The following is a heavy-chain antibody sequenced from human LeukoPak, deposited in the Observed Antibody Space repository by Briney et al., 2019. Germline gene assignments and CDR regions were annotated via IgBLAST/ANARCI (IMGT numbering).Heavy chain of an antibody. J-gene: IGHJ5*02. V-gene: IGHV3-30*04. Sequence: PGRSLRLSCAASGFTFSSYAMHWVRQAPGKGLEWVAVISYDGSNKYYADSVKGRFTISRDNAKNSLYLQMNSLRAEDTAVYYCARDPLARSWSPKYNWFDPWGQGTLVTVSS. CDR2: ISYDGSNK. CDR3: ARDPLARSWSPKYNWFDP. CDR1: GFTFSSYA. D-gene: IGHD2-15*01.